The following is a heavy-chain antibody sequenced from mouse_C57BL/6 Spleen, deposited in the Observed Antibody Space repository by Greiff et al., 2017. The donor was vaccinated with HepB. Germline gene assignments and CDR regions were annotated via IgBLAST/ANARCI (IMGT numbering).Heavy chain of an antibody. CDR1: GFTFSDYG. CDR2: ISSGSSTI. V-gene: IGHV5-17*01. Sequence: EVQRVEYGGGLVKPGGSLKLSCAASGFTFSDYGMHWVRQAPEKGLEWVAYISSGSSTIYYADTVKGRFTISRDNAKNTLFLQMTSLRSEDTAMYYCARGPIYYGNYGYFDYWGQGTTLTVSS. D-gene: IGHD2-1*01. CDR3: ARGPIYYGNYGYFDY. J-gene: IGHJ2*01.